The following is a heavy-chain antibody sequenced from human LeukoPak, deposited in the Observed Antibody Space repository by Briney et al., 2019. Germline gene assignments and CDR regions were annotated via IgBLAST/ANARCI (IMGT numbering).Heavy chain of an antibody. Sequence: GRSLRLSCAASGFTFSSYAMHWVRQAPGKGLEWVAVIPYDGSNKYYADSVKGRFTISRDNSKNTLYLQMNSLRAEDTAVYYCAKDHDHGTDYWGQGTLVTVSS. CDR3: AKDHDHGTDY. J-gene: IGHJ4*02. CDR1: GFTFSSYA. V-gene: IGHV3-30*04. CDR2: IPYDGSNK. D-gene: IGHD1-14*01.